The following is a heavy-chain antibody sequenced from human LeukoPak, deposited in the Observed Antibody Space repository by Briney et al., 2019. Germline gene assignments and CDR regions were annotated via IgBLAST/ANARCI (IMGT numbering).Heavy chain of an antibody. J-gene: IGHJ4*02. CDR3: AREPPFGPAAISFDY. CDR2: IKQDGSEK. CDR1: GFTFSSYW. D-gene: IGHD2-2*02. V-gene: IGHV3-7*03. Sequence: PGGSLRLSCADSGFTFSSYWMSWVRQAPGKGLEWVANIKQDGSEKYYVDSVKGRFTISRDNAKNSLYLQMNSLRAEDTAVYYCAREPPFGPAAISFDYWGQGTLVTVSS.